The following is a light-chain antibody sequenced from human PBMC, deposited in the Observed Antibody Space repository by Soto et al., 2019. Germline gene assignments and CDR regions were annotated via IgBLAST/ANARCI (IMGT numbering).Light chain of an antibody. CDR1: QSVSNNY. J-gene: IGKJ1*01. Sequence: EIVLTQSPGTLSLSPGARATLSCRASQSVSNNYLAWYQQKPGQAPRLLLYGASNRATGIPDRFSGSGSGTDFTLTISRLEPEDFAVYYCQQYGSSGTFGQGTKVEIK. CDR2: GAS. V-gene: IGKV3-20*01. CDR3: QQYGSSGT.